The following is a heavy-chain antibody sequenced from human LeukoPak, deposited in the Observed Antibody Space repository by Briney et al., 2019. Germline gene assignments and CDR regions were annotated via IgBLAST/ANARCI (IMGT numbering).Heavy chain of an antibody. Sequence: GESLKISCKGSGYSSTSYWIGWVRQLPGKGLEWMGIIYPGDSDTRYSPSFQGQVTISADKSISTAYLQWSSLKASDTAMYYCARLRSGYYYGVDFDYWGQGTLVTVSS. J-gene: IGHJ4*02. CDR2: IYPGDSDT. CDR3: ARLRSGYYYGVDFDY. D-gene: IGHD3-22*01. V-gene: IGHV5-51*01. CDR1: GYSSTSYW.